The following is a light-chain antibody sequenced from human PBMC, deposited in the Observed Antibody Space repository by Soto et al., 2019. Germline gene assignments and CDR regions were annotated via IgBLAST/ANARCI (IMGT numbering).Light chain of an antibody. CDR1: QSVSSTY. Sequence: ETVLTQSPGTLSLSPGDRATLSCRTSQSVSSTYLAWYQQKPGQAPRLLIYGVSSRATGIPDRFSGSGSGTDFTLTISRLEPEDFAVYYCQQSGASLWTFGQGTKVEIK. CDR3: QQSGASLWT. CDR2: GVS. V-gene: IGKV3-20*01. J-gene: IGKJ1*01.